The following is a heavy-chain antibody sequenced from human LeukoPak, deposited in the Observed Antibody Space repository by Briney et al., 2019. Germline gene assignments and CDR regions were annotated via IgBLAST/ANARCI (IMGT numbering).Heavy chain of an antibody. CDR3: ARGGASSLPFDF. CDR1: GGSFSGYY. Sequence: SETLSLTCAVYGGSFSGYYWSWIRQPPGKGLEWIGWIGNIYDSGSSNYNPSLRSRVTISVDTSKNQFSLKLSSVTAADTAVYYCARGGASSLPFDFWGQGTLVTVSS. J-gene: IGHJ4*02. V-gene: IGHV4-59*01. D-gene: IGHD6-6*01. CDR2: IYDSGSS.